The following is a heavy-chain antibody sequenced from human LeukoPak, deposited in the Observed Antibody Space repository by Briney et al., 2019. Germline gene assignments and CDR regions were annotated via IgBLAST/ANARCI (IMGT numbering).Heavy chain of an antibody. Sequence: GRSLRLSCAASGFTFSSYGMHWVRQAPGKGLEWVAVISYDGSNKYYADSVKGRFTISRDNSKNTLYLQTNSLRAEDTAVYYCAKDHILTGRAIFDYWGQGTLVTVSS. CDR1: GFTFSSYG. D-gene: IGHD3-9*01. J-gene: IGHJ4*02. CDR3: AKDHILTGRAIFDY. V-gene: IGHV3-30*18. CDR2: ISYDGSNK.